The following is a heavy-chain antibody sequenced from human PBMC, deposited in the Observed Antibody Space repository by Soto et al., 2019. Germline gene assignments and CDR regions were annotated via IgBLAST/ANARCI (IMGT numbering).Heavy chain of an antibody. Sequence: GGSLRLSCAASGFTFSSYGMHWVRQAPGKGLEWVAVISYDGSNKYYADSVKGRFTISRDNSKNTLYLQMNSLRAEDTAVYYCAKEERFVVVVAATYYYGMDVWGQGTTVTVSS. J-gene: IGHJ6*02. V-gene: IGHV3-30*18. D-gene: IGHD2-15*01. CDR3: AKEERFVVVVAATYYYGMDV. CDR1: GFTFSSYG. CDR2: ISYDGSNK.